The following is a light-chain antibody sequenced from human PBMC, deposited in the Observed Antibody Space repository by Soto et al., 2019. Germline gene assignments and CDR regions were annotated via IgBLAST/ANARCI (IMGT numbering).Light chain of an antibody. J-gene: IGLJ1*01. Sequence: QSVLTQPRSVSGAPGQRVTISCTGSSSNIGEGNNVHWYQQLPGTAPKLLIYDNSNRPSGVPDRFSGSKSGTSASLAITGLQAKDEADYFCQSYANSPNGLYVFGTGTKVTV. CDR1: SSNIGEGNN. V-gene: IGLV1-40*01. CDR3: QSYANSPNGLYV. CDR2: DNS.